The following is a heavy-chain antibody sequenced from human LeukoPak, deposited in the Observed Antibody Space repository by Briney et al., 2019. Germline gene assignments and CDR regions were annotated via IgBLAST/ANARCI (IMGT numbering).Heavy chain of an antibody. CDR1: GGSFSGYY. Sequence: SETLSLTCAVCGGSFSGYYWSWIRQPPGKGLEWIGEINHSGSTNYNPSLKSRVTISVDTSKNQFSLKLSSVTAADTAVYYCARGYDSDYWGQGTLVTVSS. CDR3: ARGYDSDY. D-gene: IGHD3-22*01. V-gene: IGHV4-34*01. J-gene: IGHJ4*02. CDR2: INHSGST.